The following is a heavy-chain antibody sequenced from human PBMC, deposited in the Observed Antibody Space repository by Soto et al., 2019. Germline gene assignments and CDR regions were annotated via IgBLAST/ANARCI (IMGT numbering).Heavy chain of an antibody. D-gene: IGHD3-10*01. Sequence: PGGSLRLSCAASGFTFSSYSMNWVRQAPGKGLEWVSSISSSSSYIYYADSVKGRFTISRDNAKNSLYLQMNSLRAEDTAVYYCARDHFTMVRGVILWFDPWGQGTLVTVSS. J-gene: IGHJ5*02. V-gene: IGHV3-21*01. CDR3: ARDHFTMVRGVILWFDP. CDR2: ISSSSSYI. CDR1: GFTFSSYS.